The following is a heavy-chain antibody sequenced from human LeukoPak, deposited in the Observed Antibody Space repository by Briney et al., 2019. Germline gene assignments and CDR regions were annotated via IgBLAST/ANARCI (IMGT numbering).Heavy chain of an antibody. D-gene: IGHD3-10*01. J-gene: IGHJ4*02. CDR2: ISGSGGST. Sequence: GGSLRLSCAASGFTFSSYAMSWVRQAPGKGLEWVSAISGSGGSTYYADSVKGRFTISRDNSKNTLYLQMNSLRAEDTAVYYCAKVAPYYYGSGSYSFDYWGQGTLVTVSS. V-gene: IGHV3-23*01. CDR3: AKVAPYYYGSGSYSFDY. CDR1: GFTFSSYA.